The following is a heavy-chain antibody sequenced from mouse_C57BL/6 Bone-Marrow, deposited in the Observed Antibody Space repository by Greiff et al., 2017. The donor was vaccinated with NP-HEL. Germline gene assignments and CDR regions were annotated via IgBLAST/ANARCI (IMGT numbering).Heavy chain of an antibody. CDR1: GYTFTSYW. D-gene: IGHD1-1*01. V-gene: IGHV1-55*01. CDR3: ASITTVVATHWYFDV. Sequence: QVHVKQPGAELVKPGASVKMSCKASGYTFTSYWITWVKQRPGQGLEWIGDIYPGSGSTNYNEKFKSKATLTVDTSSSTAYMQLSSLTSEDSAVYYCASITTVVATHWYFDVWGTGTTVTVSS. CDR2: IYPGSGST. J-gene: IGHJ1*03.